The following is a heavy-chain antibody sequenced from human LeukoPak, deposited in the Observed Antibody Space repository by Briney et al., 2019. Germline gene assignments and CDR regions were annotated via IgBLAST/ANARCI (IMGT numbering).Heavy chain of an antibody. CDR3: AKVQVNSGWYMGSFDY. Sequence: PGRSLRLSCAASGFTFSSYAMSWVRQAPGKGLEWVSAISGSGGSTYYADSVKGRFTISRDNSKNTLYLQMNSLRAEDTAVYYCAKVQVNSGWYMGSFDYWGQGTLVTVSS. CDR1: GFTFSSYA. D-gene: IGHD6-19*01. J-gene: IGHJ4*02. V-gene: IGHV3-23*01. CDR2: ISGSGGST.